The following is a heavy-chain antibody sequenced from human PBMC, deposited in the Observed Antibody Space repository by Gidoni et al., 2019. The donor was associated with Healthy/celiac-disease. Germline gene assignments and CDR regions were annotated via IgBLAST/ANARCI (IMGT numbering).Heavy chain of an antibody. Sequence: EVQLLESGGGLVQPGGSLRLSCAASGFTFSSYARSWVRQAQGKGLGWVSAISGSGGSTYYADSVKGRFTISRDNSKNTLYLQMNSLRAEDTAVYYCAKADNYYDSSGYYYAFDYWGQGTLVTVSS. CDR1: GFTFSSYA. CDR3: AKADNYYDSSGYYYAFDY. V-gene: IGHV3-23*01. D-gene: IGHD3-22*01. J-gene: IGHJ4*02. CDR2: ISGSGGST.